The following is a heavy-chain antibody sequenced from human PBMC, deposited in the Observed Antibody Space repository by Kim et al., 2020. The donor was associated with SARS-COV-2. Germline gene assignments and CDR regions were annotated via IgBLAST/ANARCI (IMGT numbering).Heavy chain of an antibody. CDR2: IYPGDSDT. CDR3: ATGKPYYYDSRGYYFHHPFDY. D-gene: IGHD3-22*01. J-gene: IGHJ4*02. Sequence: GESLKISCKGSGYSFTSYWIGWVRQMPGKGLEWMGIIYPGDSDTRYSPSFQGQVTISADKSISTAYLQWSSLKASDTAMYYCATGKPYYYDSRGYYFHHPFDYWGQGTLVTVSS. CDR1: GYSFTSYW. V-gene: IGHV5-51*01.